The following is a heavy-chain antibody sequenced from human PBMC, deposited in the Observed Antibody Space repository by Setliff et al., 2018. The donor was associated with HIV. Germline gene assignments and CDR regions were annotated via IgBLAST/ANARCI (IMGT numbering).Heavy chain of an antibody. Sequence: SETLSLTCALSGYSISNGYYWGWIRQPSGKGLEWIGSIYHSGSTFYNPSLMSRVTISVDTSQDQFSLRLTSVTAADTAVYYCAARNSGNPTRHFDYWGQGTLVTVSS. D-gene: IGHD3-10*01. J-gene: IGHJ4*02. CDR1: GYSISNGYY. CDR3: AARNSGNPTRHFDY. V-gene: IGHV4-38-2*01. CDR2: IYHSGST.